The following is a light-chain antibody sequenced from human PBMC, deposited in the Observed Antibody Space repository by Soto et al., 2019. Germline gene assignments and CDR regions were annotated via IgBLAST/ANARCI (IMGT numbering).Light chain of an antibody. Sequence: QSVLSQPPSASGTPGQRVTIPCSGSSSNIGSHHVNWYQHLPGTAPKLLIYRSDQRPSGVPDRFTGSKSGTSASLAISGLRSEDEAAYYCAAWGDSLVFGGGTQLTVL. J-gene: IGLJ2*01. V-gene: IGLV1-47*01. CDR3: AAWGDSLV. CDR2: RSD. CDR1: SSNIGSHH.